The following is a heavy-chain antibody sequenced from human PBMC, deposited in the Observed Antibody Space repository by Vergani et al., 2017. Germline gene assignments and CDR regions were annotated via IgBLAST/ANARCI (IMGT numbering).Heavy chain of an antibody. V-gene: IGHV3-30*02. CDR3: ARGLAYCHEGRSAL. Sequence: QVQLVQSGGGVVQPGGSLRLSCVASGFTFNRYGMQWVRQAPGKGLEWVAYVLFDGSNEYYADSVKGRFIVSRDNSNDALYLQMNSLRTDDTAVYYCARGLAYCHEGRSALWGQGSVVTVSS. J-gene: IGHJ4*02. CDR2: VLFDGSNE. CDR1: GFTFNRYG. D-gene: IGHD2-21*01.